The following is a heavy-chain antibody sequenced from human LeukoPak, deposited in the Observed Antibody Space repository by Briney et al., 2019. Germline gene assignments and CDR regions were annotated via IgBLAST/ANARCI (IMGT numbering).Heavy chain of an antibody. V-gene: IGHV3-74*01. CDR2: IKGDDTNT. CDR3: ARDRAGAGFLDY. CDR1: GFTFSQTW. D-gene: IGHD3-10*01. Sequence: PGGSLRLSCAASGFTFSQTWMHWVRQAPGKGLEWVSLIKGDDTNTDYADFVKGRFTISRDNAKNTLYLQMNNLRVEDTAVYYCARDRAGAGFLDYWGQGTLVTVSS. J-gene: IGHJ4*02.